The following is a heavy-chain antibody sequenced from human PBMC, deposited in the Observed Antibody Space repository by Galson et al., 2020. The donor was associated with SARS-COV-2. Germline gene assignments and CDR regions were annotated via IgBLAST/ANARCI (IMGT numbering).Heavy chain of an antibody. CDR3: ARTGKTPTPRQGTRHLYGSGRHNWFDP. Sequence: PSETLSLTCAVYGGSFSGYYWSWIRQPPGKGLEWIGEINHSGSTNYNPSLKSRVTISVDTSKNQFSLKLSSVTAADTAVYYCARTGKTPTPRQGTRHLYGSGRHNWFDPWGKGTLVTVSS. D-gene: IGHD3-10*01. CDR1: GGSFSGYY. J-gene: IGHJ5*02. V-gene: IGHV4-34*01. CDR2: INHSGST.